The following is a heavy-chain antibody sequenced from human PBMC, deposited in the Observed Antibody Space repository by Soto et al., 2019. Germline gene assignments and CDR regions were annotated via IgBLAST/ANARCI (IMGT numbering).Heavy chain of an antibody. Sequence: EVYVVESGGGLVRPGGSLTLSCAASGFTLSSTWMHWVRQIPGKGLVWVARINADGRTINYADSVRGRFTISRDTAKNTVYLQMNNLRAEDTAIYYCTAKPKCWVQGLPVTVSS. CDR1: GFTLSSTW. V-gene: IGHV3-74*01. J-gene: IGHJ4*02. CDR3: TAKPKC. CDR2: INADGRTI.